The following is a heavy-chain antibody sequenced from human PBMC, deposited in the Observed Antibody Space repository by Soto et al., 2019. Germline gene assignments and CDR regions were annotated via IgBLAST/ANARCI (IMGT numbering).Heavy chain of an antibody. Sequence: QLQLQESGPGLVKPSETLSLTCTVSSASISSSSYTWGWIRQPPGKGLEWIGSIYYSGTTYYNPSLNSRVTASVDTSKNQFSLRGTSLSAADTAVYYCARLHGYCISSSCHGHYAMDVWCQGTTVTVSS. CDR2: IYYSGTT. V-gene: IGHV4-39*01. J-gene: IGHJ6*02. CDR1: SASISSSSYT. CDR3: ARLHGYCISSSCHGHYAMDV. D-gene: IGHD2-2*01.